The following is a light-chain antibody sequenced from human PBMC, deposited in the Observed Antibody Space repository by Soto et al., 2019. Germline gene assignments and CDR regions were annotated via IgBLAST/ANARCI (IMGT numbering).Light chain of an antibody. J-gene: IGKJ1*01. CDR3: QQYGSSRT. CDR2: GAS. V-gene: IGKV3-20*01. CDR1: QSVNSN. Sequence: EIVLTQSPGTLSLSPGERGTLSCRASQSVNSNLAWYQQKPGQAPRLLIYGASSRATGIPDRFSGSGSGTDFTLTISRLEPEDFAVYYCQQYGSSRTFGQGTKVDIK.